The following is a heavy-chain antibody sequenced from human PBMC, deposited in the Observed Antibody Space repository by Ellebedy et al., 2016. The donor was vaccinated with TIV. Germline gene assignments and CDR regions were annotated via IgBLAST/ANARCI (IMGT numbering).Heavy chain of an antibody. J-gene: IGHJ3*01. CDR1: GGSISNYY. D-gene: IGHD5-24*01. V-gene: IGHV4-59*01. CDR3: ASRRKDGSDDAFDF. Sequence: SETLSLXCTVSGGSISNYYWSWIRQPPGKGLEWIGYIYNTRDTNLNPSLKSRVTISVDTSKNQFSLRLSSLTAADTAVYYCASRRKDGSDDAFDFWGQGTMVTVFS. CDR2: IYNTRDT.